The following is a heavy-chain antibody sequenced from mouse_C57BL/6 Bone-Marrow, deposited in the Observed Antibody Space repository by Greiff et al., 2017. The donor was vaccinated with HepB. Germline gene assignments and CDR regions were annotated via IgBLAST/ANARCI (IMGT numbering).Heavy chain of an antibody. CDR2: IDPSDSYT. D-gene: IGHD1-1*01. CDR1: GYTFTSYW. J-gene: IGHJ2*01. CDR3: ARSLGHYCYSSGRFDY. Sequence: QVQLQQPGAELVMPGASVKLSCKASGYTFTSYWMHWVKQRPGQGLEWIGEIDPSDSYTNYNQKFKGKSTLTVDKSSSTAYMQLSSLTSEDSAVYYCARSLGHYCYSSGRFDYWGRGTTLTVSS. V-gene: IGHV1-69*01.